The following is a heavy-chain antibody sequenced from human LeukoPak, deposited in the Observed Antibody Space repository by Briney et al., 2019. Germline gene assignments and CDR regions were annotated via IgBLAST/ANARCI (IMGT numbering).Heavy chain of an antibody. CDR3: AADRWVGATTFDY. D-gene: IGHD1-26*01. Sequence: SVKVSCKSSGFTFTSSAMRWVRQARGQRLEWIGWIVVGSGNTNYAQKFQERVTITRDMSTSTAYMELSSLRSEDTAVYYCAADRWVGATTFDYWGQGTLVTVSS. J-gene: IGHJ4*02. CDR2: IVVGSGNT. CDR1: GFTFTSSA. V-gene: IGHV1-58*02.